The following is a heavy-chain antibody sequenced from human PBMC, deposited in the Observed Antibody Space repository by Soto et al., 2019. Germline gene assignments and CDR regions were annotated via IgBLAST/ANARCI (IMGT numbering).Heavy chain of an antibody. CDR1: GGSISSGDYY. CDR3: ARGKGYDSSGYYFDY. V-gene: IGHV4-30-4*01. J-gene: IGHJ4*02. D-gene: IGHD3-22*01. Sequence: QVQLQESGPGLVKPSQTLSLTCTVSGGSISSGDYYWSWIRQPPGKGLEWIGYIYYSGSTYYNPSLKSRVTISVDTAKNQFSLKLSSVTAADTAVYYCARGKGYDSSGYYFDYWGQGTLVTVSS. CDR2: IYYSGST.